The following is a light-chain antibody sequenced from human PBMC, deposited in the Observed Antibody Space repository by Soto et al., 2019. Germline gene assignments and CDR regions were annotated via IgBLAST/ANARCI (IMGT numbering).Light chain of an antibody. CDR2: ENN. Sequence: QSVLTQPPSVSAAPGQKVTISCSGSSSNIGNNYVSWYQQLPGTAPKLLIYENNKRPSEIPDRFSGSKSGTSATLGITGLQTGDEADYYCGTWDSSLSAAVFGGGTQLTVL. J-gene: IGLJ7*01. CDR3: GTWDSSLSAAV. CDR1: SSNIGNNY. V-gene: IGLV1-51*02.